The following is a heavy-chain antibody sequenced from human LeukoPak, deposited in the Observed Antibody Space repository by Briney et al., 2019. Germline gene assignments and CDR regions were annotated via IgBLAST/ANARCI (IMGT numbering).Heavy chain of an antibody. CDR3: ARHYHGSGSSFDY. J-gene: IGHJ4*02. V-gene: IGHV3-9*01. D-gene: IGHD3-10*01. CDR1: GFTFDDYA. CDR2: ISWNSGNI. Sequence: GGSLRLSCAASGFTFDDYAMHWVRQAPGKGLEWVSGISWNSGNIGYADSVKGRFTISRDNAKNSLFLQMNSLRAEDTAVYYCARHYHGSGSSFDYWGQGTLVTVSS.